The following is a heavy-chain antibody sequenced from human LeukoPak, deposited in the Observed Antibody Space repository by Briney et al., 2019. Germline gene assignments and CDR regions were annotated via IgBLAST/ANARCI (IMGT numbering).Heavy chain of an antibody. J-gene: IGHJ4*02. D-gene: IGHD6-19*01. CDR1: GFIFSRYG. CDR3: AKDHLPGIVVADRDY. Sequence: GGSLRLSCAASGFIFSRYGMSWVRQAPRKGLEWVSAISGSGGTTYYADSVKGRFTISRDNSKNTLYLQINSLRAEDTAVYYCAKDHLPGIVVADRDYWGLGTLVTVSS. V-gene: IGHV3-23*01. CDR2: ISGSGGTT.